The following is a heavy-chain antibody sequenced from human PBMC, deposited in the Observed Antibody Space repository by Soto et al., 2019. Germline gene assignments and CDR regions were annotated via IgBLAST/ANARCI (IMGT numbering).Heavy chain of an antibody. V-gene: IGHV4-34*01. CDR3: ARAKRYCSSTSCYPGYYYYMDV. CDR1: GGSFSGYY. CDR2: INHSGST. D-gene: IGHD2-2*01. J-gene: IGHJ6*03. Sequence: SETLSLTCTVYGGSFSGYYWSWIRQPPGKGLEWIGEINHSGSTNYNPSLKSRVTISVDTSKNQFSLKLSSVTAADTAVYYCARAKRYCSSTSCYPGYYYYMDVWGKGTTVTVSS.